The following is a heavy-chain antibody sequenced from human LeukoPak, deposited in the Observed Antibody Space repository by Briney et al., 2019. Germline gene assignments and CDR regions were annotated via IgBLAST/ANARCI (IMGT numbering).Heavy chain of an antibody. J-gene: IGHJ6*03. Sequence: PSETLSLTCAVYGGSFSGYYWCWSRQPPGEGLEWVSFISSGGGSTYHSDSVRGRFTISRENSNNTVSFYMHSLRAEDTAIYYCAKEKRSSMDVWGNGTTVIVSS. CDR2: ISSGGGST. D-gene: IGHD6-6*01. CDR3: AKEKRSSMDV. V-gene: IGHV3-23*01. CDR1: GGSFSGYY.